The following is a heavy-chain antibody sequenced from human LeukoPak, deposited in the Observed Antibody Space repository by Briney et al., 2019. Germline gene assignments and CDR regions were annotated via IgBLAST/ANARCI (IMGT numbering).Heavy chain of an antibody. Sequence: SETLSLTCAVYGVSFSGYYWSWIRQPPGKGLEWIGEINHSGSTNYNPSLKSRVTISVDTSKNQFSLKLSSVTAADTAVYYCARRFAGATKYYYYMDVWGKGTTVTISS. CDR2: INHSGST. J-gene: IGHJ6*03. CDR1: GVSFSGYY. D-gene: IGHD1-26*01. V-gene: IGHV4-34*01. CDR3: ARRFAGATKYYYYMDV.